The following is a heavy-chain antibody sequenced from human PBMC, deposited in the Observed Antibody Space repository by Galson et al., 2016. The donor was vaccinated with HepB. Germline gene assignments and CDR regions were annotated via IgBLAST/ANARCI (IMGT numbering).Heavy chain of an antibody. D-gene: IGHD2-15*01. CDR2: INQDGSEK. J-gene: IGHJ5*02. Sequence: SLRLSCAASGFTFSTYWMTWVRQVSGKGPEWVAKINQDGSEKYYVDCVKGRFTISRDNAKKAVSRQMNSLRVEDTAVHHCARGIVGDPWGQGTLVIVSS. V-gene: IGHV3-7*04. CDR1: GFTFSTYW. CDR3: ARGIVGDP.